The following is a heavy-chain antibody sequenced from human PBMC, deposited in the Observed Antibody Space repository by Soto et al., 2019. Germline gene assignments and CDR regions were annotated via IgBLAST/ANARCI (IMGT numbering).Heavy chain of an antibody. Sequence: QVQLVESGGGVVQPGRSLRLSCAASGFTFSSYGMHWVRQAPGKGLEWVAVIWYDGSNKYYADSVKGRFTISRDNSKNTLYLQMNSLRAEATAVYYCAWSIAARGPYFQHWGQGTLVTVSS. J-gene: IGHJ1*01. CDR1: GFTFSSYG. CDR3: AWSIAARGPYFQH. V-gene: IGHV3-33*01. CDR2: IWYDGSNK. D-gene: IGHD6-6*01.